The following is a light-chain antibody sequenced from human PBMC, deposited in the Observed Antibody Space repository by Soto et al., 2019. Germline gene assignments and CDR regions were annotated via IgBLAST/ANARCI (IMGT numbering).Light chain of an antibody. CDR1: QSVSCNY. CDR2: GAS. V-gene: IGKV3-20*01. Sequence: EIVLTQSPGTLSLSPGERATLSCRASQSVSCNYLAWYQQKPGQAPRLLIYGASSRATGIPDRFIGSGSGTDFTLTISRLEPEDFAVYYCQQYGGSPRVTFGGGTKVEIK. J-gene: IGKJ4*01. CDR3: QQYGGSPRVT.